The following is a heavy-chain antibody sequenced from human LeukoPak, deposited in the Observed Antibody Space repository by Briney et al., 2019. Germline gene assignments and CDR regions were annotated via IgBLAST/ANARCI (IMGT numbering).Heavy chain of an antibody. D-gene: IGHD6-6*01. J-gene: IGHJ6*02. CDR3: AKDIVARPLYYYYGMDV. CDR2: ISWNSGSI. CDR1: GFTFSSYW. V-gene: IGHV3-9*01. Sequence: AGGSLRLSCAASGFTFSSYWMSWVRQAPGKGLEWVSGISWNSGSIGYADSVKGRFTISRDNAKNSLYLQMNSLRAEDTALYYCAKDIVARPLYYYYGMDVWGQGTTVTVSS.